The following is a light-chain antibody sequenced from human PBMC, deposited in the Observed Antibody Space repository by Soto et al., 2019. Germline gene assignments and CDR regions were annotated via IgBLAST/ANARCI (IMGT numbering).Light chain of an antibody. V-gene: IGLV1-51*02. Sequence: QSVLTQPPSVSAAPGQKVTISCSGSSSNIGNNYVSWYQQLPGTAPKLLISEINMRPSGVPDRFSGSKSGTSATLGITGLQTGDEADYYCGTWDSSLSAWVFGGGTQLPS. CDR2: EIN. CDR1: SSNIGNNY. J-gene: IGLJ3*02. CDR3: GTWDSSLSAWV.